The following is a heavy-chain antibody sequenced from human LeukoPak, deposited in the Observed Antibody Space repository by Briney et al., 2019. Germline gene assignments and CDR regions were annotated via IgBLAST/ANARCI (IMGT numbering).Heavy chain of an antibody. J-gene: IGHJ4*02. D-gene: IGHD2-15*01. CDR1: GGSISSYY. CDR2: IYYSGST. CDR3: ATKGYCSSSDCYSAFDY. Sequence: PSGTLSLTCTVSGGSISSYYWSWIRQLPGKGLEWIGYIYYSGSTNYNPSLKSRVTISVDTSKNQFSLKLSSVTAADTAVYYCATKGYCSSSDCYSAFDYWGQGTLVTVSS. V-gene: IGHV4-59*01.